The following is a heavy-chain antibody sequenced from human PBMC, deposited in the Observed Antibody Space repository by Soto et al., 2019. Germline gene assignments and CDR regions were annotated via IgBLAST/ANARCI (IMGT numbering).Heavy chain of an antibody. Sequence: EVQLLESGGGSVQPGGSLRLSCAASGFTFNNYAISWVRQAPGRGLEWVSIIGGSGDSTYYADSVKGRFIISRDNSKNTLFMRMDGMRVEDTAVYYCAISPGVIITFGDSVISTLWGQGTLVTVSS. V-gene: IGHV3-23*01. CDR3: AISPGVIITFGDSVISTL. D-gene: IGHD3-16*01. CDR2: IGGSGDST. J-gene: IGHJ4*02. CDR1: GFTFNNYA.